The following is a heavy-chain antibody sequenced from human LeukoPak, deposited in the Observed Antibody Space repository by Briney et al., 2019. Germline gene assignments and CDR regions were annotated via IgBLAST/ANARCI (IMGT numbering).Heavy chain of an antibody. J-gene: IGHJ3*02. Sequence: SETLSLTCAVYGGSFGGYYWSWIRQPPGKGLEWIGEINHSGSTNYNPSLKSRVTISVDTSKNQFSLKLSSVTAADTAVYYCARVDVLLWFGELSSHAFDIWGQGTMVTVSS. CDR2: INHSGST. CDR1: GGSFGGYY. V-gene: IGHV4-34*01. CDR3: ARVDVLLWFGELSSHAFDI. D-gene: IGHD3-10*01.